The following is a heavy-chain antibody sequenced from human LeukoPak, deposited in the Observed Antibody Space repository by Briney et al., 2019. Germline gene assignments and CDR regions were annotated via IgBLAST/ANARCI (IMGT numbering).Heavy chain of an antibody. V-gene: IGHV3-30-3*01. CDR2: ISYDGSNK. CDR1: GFTFSSYA. J-gene: IGHJ4*02. Sequence: GGSLRLSCAASGFTFSSYAMRWVRQAPGKGLEWVAVISYDGSNKYYADSVKGRFTISRDNSKNTLYLQMNSLRAEDTAVYYCARALDYYDSSGRYWGQGTLVTVSS. CDR3: ARALDYYDSSGRY. D-gene: IGHD3-22*01.